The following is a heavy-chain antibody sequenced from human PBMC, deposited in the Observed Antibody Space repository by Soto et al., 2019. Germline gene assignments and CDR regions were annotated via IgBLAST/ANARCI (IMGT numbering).Heavy chain of an antibody. CDR2: VNPSGGHT. D-gene: IGHD2-21*02. J-gene: IGHJ4*02. CDR1: GDTFTDYY. V-gene: IGHV1-46*01. CDR3: ARGGHVVVVTAALDY. Sequence: QVQLMQSGAEVKKPGASVKVSCKASGDTFTDYYIHWVRKAPGQGLEWMGTVNPSGGHTTYAQHFLGRVTMTRDTSTSTLYMELTSLTSDDTAIYYCARGGHVVVVTAALDYWGQGTLVTVSP.